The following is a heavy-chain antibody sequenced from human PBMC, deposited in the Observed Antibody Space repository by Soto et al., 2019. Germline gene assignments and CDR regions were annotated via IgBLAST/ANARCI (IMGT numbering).Heavy chain of an antibody. CDR1: GFTFSSYD. CDR3: ARANYYGSEYGMDV. Sequence: WALRLSFASSGFTFSSYDMHWVRQATGKGLEWVSAIGTAGDPYYPGSVKGRFTISRENAKNSLYLQMNSLRAGDTAVYYCARANYYGSEYGMDVWGQGTTVTVSS. CDR2: IGTAGDP. V-gene: IGHV3-13*05. D-gene: IGHD3-10*01. J-gene: IGHJ6*02.